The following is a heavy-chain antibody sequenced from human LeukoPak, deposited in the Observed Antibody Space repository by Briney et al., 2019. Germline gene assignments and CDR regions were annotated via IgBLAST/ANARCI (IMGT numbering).Heavy chain of an antibody. J-gene: IGHJ3*02. CDR3: AKGSSGGSDAFDI. Sequence: PGGSLRLSCAASGFTFDDYAMHWVRQAPGKGLEWVSGISLNSGSIGYADSVKGRFTISRDNAKNSLYLQMNSLRAEDTALYYCAKGSSGGSDAFDIWGQGTMVTVSS. CDR2: ISLNSGSI. V-gene: IGHV3-9*01. CDR1: GFTFDDYA. D-gene: IGHD2-15*01.